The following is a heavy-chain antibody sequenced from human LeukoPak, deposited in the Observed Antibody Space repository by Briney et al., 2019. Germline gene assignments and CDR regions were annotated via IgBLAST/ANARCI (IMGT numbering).Heavy chain of an antibody. Sequence: GSSVKVSCKASGGTFSSYAISWVRQAPGQGLEWMGGTIPIFGTANYAQKFQGRVTITADESTSTAYMELSSLRSEDTAVHYCARGLFGESLAYYYGMDVWGKGTTVTVSS. CDR1: GGTFSSYA. D-gene: IGHD3-10*02. J-gene: IGHJ6*04. CDR2: TIPIFGTA. CDR3: ARGLFGESLAYYYGMDV. V-gene: IGHV1-69*01.